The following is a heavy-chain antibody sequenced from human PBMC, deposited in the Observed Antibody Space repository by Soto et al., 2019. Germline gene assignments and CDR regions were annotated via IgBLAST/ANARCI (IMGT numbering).Heavy chain of an antibody. CDR2: IYYTGTT. CDR1: GYSIRTYNW. V-gene: IGHV4-28*01. J-gene: IGHJ4*02. CDR3: ARSARLKTGQLDY. D-gene: IGHD3-9*01. Sequence: QLQLQESGPGLVKPSDTLSLTCAIPGYSIRTYNWWVWIRQPPGKGLEWIGSIYYTGTTYYNLSLKSRVSMSIETATAQFALNLGSETAADTAVYYGARSARLKTGQLDYWGQGILVPVSA.